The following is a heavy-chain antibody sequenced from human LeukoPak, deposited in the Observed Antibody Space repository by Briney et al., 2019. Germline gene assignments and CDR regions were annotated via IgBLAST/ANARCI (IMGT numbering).Heavy chain of an antibody. CDR1: GGSFSGYY. V-gene: IGHV4-34*01. CDR3: GRQRYRNDHDFSHSYDY. CDR2: SKYSGST. J-gene: IGHJ4*02. Sequence: AATLSLTCAVYGGSFSGYYWSWIRQPPGKGLEWIGESKYSGSTNYNPSPKSRVTVSVDTSKNQFSLKLRSVTAADTALYYCGRQRYRNDHDFSHSYDYWGQGPLVTVS. D-gene: IGHD3-3*01.